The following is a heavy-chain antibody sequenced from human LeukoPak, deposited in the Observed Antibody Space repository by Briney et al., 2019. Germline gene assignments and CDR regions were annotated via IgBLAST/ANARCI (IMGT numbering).Heavy chain of an antibody. CDR1: GFTFSSYS. V-gene: IGHV3-48*04. Sequence: GGSLRLSCAASGFTFSSYSMNWVRQAPGKGLEWVSYISVSGSTIFYADSVKGRFTISRDNAKNSLYLQMNSLRAEDTAVYYCARDLDNYGMDVWGQGTTVTVSS. CDR3: ARDLDNYGMDV. J-gene: IGHJ6*02. CDR2: ISVSGSTI.